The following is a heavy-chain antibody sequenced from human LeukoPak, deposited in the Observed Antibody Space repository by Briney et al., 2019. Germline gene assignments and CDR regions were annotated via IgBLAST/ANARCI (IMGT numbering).Heavy chain of an antibody. CDR3: AELGITMVGGV. CDR1: GFTFSSYG. Sequence: GGSLRLSCAASGFTFSSYGMHWVRQAPGKGLEWVTFIQYDGSVKLYGDSVKGRFTISRDNAKNSLYLQMNSLRAEDTAVYYCAELGITMVGGVWGKGTTVTISS. J-gene: IGHJ6*04. V-gene: IGHV3-30*02. D-gene: IGHD3-10*02. CDR2: IQYDGSVK.